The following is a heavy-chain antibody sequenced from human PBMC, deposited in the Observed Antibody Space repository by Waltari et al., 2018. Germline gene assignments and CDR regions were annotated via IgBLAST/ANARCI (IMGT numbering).Heavy chain of an antibody. CDR3: ARHKPDDGSHSFDY. CDR1: GYSISSGYY. Sequence: QVQLQESGPGLVKPSETLSLTCAVSGYSISSGYYWGWIRQPPGKGLEWIGSIYHSGSTYYNPALKSRVTISVDTSKNQFSLQLTSVTAADTAVYYCARHKPDDGSHSFDYWGQGTLVTVSS. J-gene: IGHJ4*02. V-gene: IGHV4-38-2*01. CDR2: IYHSGST. D-gene: IGHD1-26*01.